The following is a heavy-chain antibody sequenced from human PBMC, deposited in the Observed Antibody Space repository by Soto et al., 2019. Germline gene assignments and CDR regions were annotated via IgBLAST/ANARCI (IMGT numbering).Heavy chain of an antibody. CDR3: AKDSYGSGTDYFYGMDV. D-gene: IGHD3-10*01. V-gene: IGHV3-49*03. Sequence: GGSLRLSCTASGFTFGDYAMSWFRQAPGKGLEWVGFIRSKAYGGTTEYAASVKGRFTISRDDSKSIAYLQMNSLRAEDTAVYYCAKDSYGSGTDYFYGMDVRGQGTTVTVSS. J-gene: IGHJ6*02. CDR1: GFTFGDYA. CDR2: IRSKAYGGTT.